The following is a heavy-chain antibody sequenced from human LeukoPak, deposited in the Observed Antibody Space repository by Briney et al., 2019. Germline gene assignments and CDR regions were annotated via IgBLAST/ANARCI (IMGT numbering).Heavy chain of an antibody. CDR2: ISSSGSTI. V-gene: IGHV3-11*04. J-gene: IGHJ4*02. D-gene: IGHD6-19*01. CDR1: GFTFSDYY. CDR3: ARGQWLGPQSYFDY. Sequence: GGSLRLSCAASGFTFSDYYTSWIRQAPGKGLEWVSYISSSGSTIYYADSVKGRFTFSRDNAKNSLYLQMNSLRAEDTAVYYCARGQWLGPQSYFDYWGQGTLVTVSS.